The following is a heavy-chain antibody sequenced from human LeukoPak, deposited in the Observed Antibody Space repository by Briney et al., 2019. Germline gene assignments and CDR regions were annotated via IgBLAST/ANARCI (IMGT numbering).Heavy chain of an antibody. V-gene: IGHV1-18*01. CDR1: GYTFTSYG. D-gene: IGHD6-13*01. CDR3: ASDSPEYLVAAAEVLADY. Sequence: ASVKVSCKASGYTFTSYGISWVRQAPGQGLEWMGWISAYNGNTNYAQKLQGRVTMTTDTSTSTAYMELRSLRSDDTAVYYCASDSPEYLVAAAEVLADYWGQGTLVTVSS. J-gene: IGHJ4*02. CDR2: ISAYNGNT.